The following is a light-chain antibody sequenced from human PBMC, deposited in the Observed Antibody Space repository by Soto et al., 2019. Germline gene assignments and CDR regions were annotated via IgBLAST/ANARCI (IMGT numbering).Light chain of an antibody. CDR2: GAS. CDR3: QQYDNWPPIT. Sequence: ELVMTQSPATLSVSPGERATLSCRASQSINNDLAWYQHKPGRAPRLLIYGASTRAIGVPARFSGSGSGTEFTLTIDSLQSDDFAVYYCQQYDNWPPITFGQGTRLEI. V-gene: IGKV3-15*01. J-gene: IGKJ5*01. CDR1: QSINND.